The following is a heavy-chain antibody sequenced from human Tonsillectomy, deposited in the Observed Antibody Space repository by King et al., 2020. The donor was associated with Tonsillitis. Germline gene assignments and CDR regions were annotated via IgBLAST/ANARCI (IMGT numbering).Heavy chain of an antibody. CDR2: ISSSGSTI. CDR3: ARDLWESLTSSFSDY. Sequence: VQLVESGGGLVKPGGSLRLSCAASGFTFSDYYMSWIRQAPGKGLEWVSYISSSGSTIYYADSVKGRFTISRDHAKNSLYLQMNSLRSQDTAGYYCARDLWESLTSSFSDYWGQGTLVTVSS. V-gene: IGHV3-11*01. CDR1: GFTFSDYY. D-gene: IGHD1-26*01. J-gene: IGHJ4*02.